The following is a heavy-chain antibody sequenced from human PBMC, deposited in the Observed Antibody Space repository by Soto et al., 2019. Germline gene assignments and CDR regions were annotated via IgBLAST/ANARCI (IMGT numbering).Heavy chain of an antibody. V-gene: IGHV3-23*01. CDR2: ISGSGGST. J-gene: IGHJ4*02. CDR3: AKDPPRIVGATTGSERYFDY. D-gene: IGHD1-26*01. Sequence: GGSLRLSCAASGFTFSSYAMSWVRQAPGKGLEWVSAISGSGGSTYYADSVKGRFTISRDNSKNTLYLQMNSLRAEDTAVYYCAKDPPRIVGATTGSERYFDYWGQGTLVTV. CDR1: GFTFSSYA.